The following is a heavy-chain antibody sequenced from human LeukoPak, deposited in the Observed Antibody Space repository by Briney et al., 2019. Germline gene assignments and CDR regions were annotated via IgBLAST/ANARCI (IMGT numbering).Heavy chain of an antibody. CDR1: GFTFSNAW. J-gene: IGHJ4*02. CDR2: ISGSGGST. CDR3: AKGSGSSWDFDY. V-gene: IGHV3-23*01. Sequence: GGSLRLSCAASGFTFSNAWMSWVRQAPGKGLEWVSAISGSGGSTYYADSVKGRFTISRDNSKNTLYLQMNSLRAEDTAVYYCAKGSGSSWDFDYWGQGTLVTVSS. D-gene: IGHD6-6*01.